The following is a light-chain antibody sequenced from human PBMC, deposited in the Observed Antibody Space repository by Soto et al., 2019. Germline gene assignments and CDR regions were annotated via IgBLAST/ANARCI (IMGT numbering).Light chain of an antibody. V-gene: IGLV2-14*01. J-gene: IGLJ3*02. CDR3: CSYTSSSIRV. CDR2: EVR. Sequence: QSVLTQPASVSGSPGQSITISCTGTSSDVGGYNHVSWYQQHPGKAPKLIIYEVRNRPSGVSNRLSGSKSGNTASLANSGLQADDEADYYCCSYTSSSIRVFGGGTKLTVL. CDR1: SSDVGGYNH.